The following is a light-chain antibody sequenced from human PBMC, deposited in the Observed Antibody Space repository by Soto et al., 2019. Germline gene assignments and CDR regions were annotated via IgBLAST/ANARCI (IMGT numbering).Light chain of an antibody. CDR1: QSISRN. V-gene: IGKV1-39*01. Sequence: IQMTQSPSSLSASVGDRVTITCRASQSISRNLNWYQQKPGKAPELLIYTASNLQSGVPSRFSGSGSGTDFALTISSLQPVDSAVYYCQQSHSSPLSFGGGTKVEFK. J-gene: IGKJ4*01. CDR3: QQSHSSPLS. CDR2: TAS.